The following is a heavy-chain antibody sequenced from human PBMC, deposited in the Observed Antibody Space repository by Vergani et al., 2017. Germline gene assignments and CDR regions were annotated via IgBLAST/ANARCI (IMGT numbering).Heavy chain of an antibody. Sequence: QVQLQESGAGLLKPSETLSLTCAVYGGSFSGYYWSWIRQPPGKGLEWIGEINHSGSTNYNPSLKSRVTISVDTSKNQFSLKLSSVTAADTAVYYCARVGRFLGWFDPWGQGTLVTVSS. CDR2: INHSGST. J-gene: IGHJ5*02. D-gene: IGHD3-3*01. CDR1: GGSFSGYY. CDR3: ARVGRFLGWFDP. V-gene: IGHV4-34*01.